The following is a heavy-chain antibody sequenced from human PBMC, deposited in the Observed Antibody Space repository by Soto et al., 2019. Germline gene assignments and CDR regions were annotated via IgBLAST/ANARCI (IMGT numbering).Heavy chain of an antibody. CDR3: AKDRHSTSSGYFDH. CDR1: GFIFSHYG. CDR2: VYYDGSNT. V-gene: IGHV3-33*06. D-gene: IGHD6-6*01. J-gene: IGHJ4*02. Sequence: VGSLRLSCAASGFIFSHYGMHWVRQAPGKGLEWVAVVYYDGSNTYSADSVKGRFTISRDNSKNTVFLQMNGLRVEDTAMYYCAKDRHSTSSGYFDHWGQGTLVTVSS.